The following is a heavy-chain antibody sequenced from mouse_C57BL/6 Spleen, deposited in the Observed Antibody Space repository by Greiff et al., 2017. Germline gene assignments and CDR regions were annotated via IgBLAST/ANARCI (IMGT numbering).Heavy chain of an antibody. D-gene: IGHD2-5*01. V-gene: IGHV5-6*01. CDR1: GFIFSSYG. CDR2: ISGGGSYT. Sequence: EVKLMESGGDLVKPGGSLKLSCAASGFIFSSYGMSWVRQTPDKRLEWVATISGGGSYTYYPDSVKGRFTISRDNAKNTLYLQMSSLKSEDTAMYYCARQGDSNYGFDYWGQGTTLTVSS. CDR3: ARQGDSNYGFDY. J-gene: IGHJ2*01.